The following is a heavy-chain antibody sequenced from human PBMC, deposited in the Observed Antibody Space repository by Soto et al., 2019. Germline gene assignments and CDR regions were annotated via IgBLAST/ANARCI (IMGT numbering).Heavy chain of an antibody. V-gene: IGHV4-39*01. CDR1: GGSISSSSYN. J-gene: IGHJ3*02. Sequence: QLQLQESGPGLLKPSETLSLTCSVSGGSISSSSYNWDWIRQPPGKGMEWIGTIYYNGATNYNPSLKSRVTISVDASDYQSSLKLSSVTAADTSIFISARFSGNAFDIWGHGKMVSVPP. CDR3: ARFSGNAFDI. CDR2: IYYNGAT.